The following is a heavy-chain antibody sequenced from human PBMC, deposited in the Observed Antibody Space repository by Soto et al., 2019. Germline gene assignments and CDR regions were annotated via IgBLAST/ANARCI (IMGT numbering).Heavy chain of an antibody. CDR2: ISAYNGNT. V-gene: IGHV1-18*01. J-gene: IGHJ6*03. CDR3: ARGGAAVTYYYYYMDV. CDR1: GYTFTSYG. Sequence: ASVKVSCKASGYTFTSYGISWVRQAPGQGLEWMGWISAYNGNTNYAQKLQGRVTMTTDTSTSTAYMELSSLRSEDTAVYYCARGGAAVTYYYYYMDVWGKGTTVTVSS. D-gene: IGHD4-4*01.